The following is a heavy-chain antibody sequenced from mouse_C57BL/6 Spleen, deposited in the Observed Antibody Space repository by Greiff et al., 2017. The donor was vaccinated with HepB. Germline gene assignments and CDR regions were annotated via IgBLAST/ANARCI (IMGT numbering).Heavy chain of an antibody. V-gene: IGHV1-80*01. Sequence: QVQLQQSGAELVKPGASVKISCKASGYAFSSYWMNWVKQRPGKGLEWIGQIYPGDGDTNYNGKFKGKATLTADKSSSTAYMQLSSLTSEDSAVYFCARERYYGSSRYAMDYWGQGTSVTVSS. CDR3: ARERYYGSSRYAMDY. CDR1: GYAFSSYW. J-gene: IGHJ4*01. CDR2: IYPGDGDT. D-gene: IGHD1-1*01.